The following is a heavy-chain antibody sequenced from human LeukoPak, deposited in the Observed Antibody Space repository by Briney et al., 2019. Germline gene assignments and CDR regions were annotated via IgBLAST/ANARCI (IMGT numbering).Heavy chain of an antibody. D-gene: IGHD6-19*01. Sequence: PSETLSLTCTVSGGSISSGDYYWSWIRQPPGKGLEWIGYIYYSGSTNYNPSLKSRVTISVDTSKNQFSLKLSSVTAADTAVYYCASSEYSSGWYYFDYWGQGTLVTVSS. J-gene: IGHJ4*02. V-gene: IGHV4-61*08. CDR1: GGSISSGDYY. CDR2: IYYSGST. CDR3: ASSEYSSGWYYFDY.